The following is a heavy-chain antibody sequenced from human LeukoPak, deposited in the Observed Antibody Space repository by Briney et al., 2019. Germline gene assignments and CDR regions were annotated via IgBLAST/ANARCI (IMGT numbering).Heavy chain of an antibody. Sequence: GGSLRLSCAASGFTFSSYGMHWVRQAPGKGLEWVAVISYDGSNKYYADSVKGRFTISRDNSKNTLYLQMNSLRAEDTAVYYCAKDHSVSYFDYWGQGTLVTVSS. CDR3: AKDHSVSYFDY. CDR2: ISYDGSNK. J-gene: IGHJ4*02. CDR1: GFTFSSYG. D-gene: IGHD5/OR15-5a*01. V-gene: IGHV3-30*18.